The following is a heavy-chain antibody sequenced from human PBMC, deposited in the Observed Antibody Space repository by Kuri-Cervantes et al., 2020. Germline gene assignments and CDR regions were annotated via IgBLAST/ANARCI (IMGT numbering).Heavy chain of an antibody. J-gene: IGHJ4*02. V-gene: IGHV4-59*01. Sequence: SETLSLTCTVSGGSISSSYWSWIRQTPGKGLEWIGYIYYSGSTNYNPSLKSRVTISVDTSKNQFSLKLSSVTAADTAVYYCARPDDSSGYYYAAHRPFDYWGQGTLVTDSS. D-gene: IGHD3-22*01. CDR3: ARPDDSSGYYYAAHRPFDY. CDR2: IYYSGST. CDR1: GGSISSSY.